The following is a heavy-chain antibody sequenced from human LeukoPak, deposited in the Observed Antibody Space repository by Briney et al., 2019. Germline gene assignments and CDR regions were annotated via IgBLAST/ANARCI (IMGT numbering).Heavy chain of an antibody. CDR1: RFIFSSYT. CDR3: AKDYYDSSGYLNQYYYYGMDV. D-gene: IGHD3-22*01. J-gene: IGHJ6*02. Sequence: PGGSLRLSCAASRFIFSSYTMNWVRQAPGKGPEWLSFIHTDSGIVDYADSVRGRFTISRDNAKNSLYLQMNSLRAEDTAVYYCAKDYYDSSGYLNQYYYYGMDVWGQGTTVTVSS. V-gene: IGHV3-48*01. CDR2: IHTDSGIV.